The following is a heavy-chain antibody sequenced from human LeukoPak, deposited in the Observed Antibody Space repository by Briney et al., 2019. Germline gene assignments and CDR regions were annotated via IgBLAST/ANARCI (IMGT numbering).Heavy chain of an antibody. CDR2: ISAYNGNT. J-gene: IGHJ3*02. Sequence: ASVKVSCKASGYTFTSYGISWVRQAPGQGLEWMGWISAYNGNTYYAQKLQGRVTMTTDTSTSTAYMELRSLRSDDTAVYYCARDPAYYDSSGYYPTDAFDIWGQGTMVTVSS. D-gene: IGHD3-22*01. CDR3: ARDPAYYDSSGYYPTDAFDI. CDR1: GYTFTSYG. V-gene: IGHV1-18*01.